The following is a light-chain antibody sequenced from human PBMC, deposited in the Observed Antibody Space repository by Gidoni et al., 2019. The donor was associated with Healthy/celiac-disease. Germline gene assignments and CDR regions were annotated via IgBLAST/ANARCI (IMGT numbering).Light chain of an antibody. Sequence: ALTQSPGTPSLSPGERATLSCRASQSVSSSYLAWYQHKPGQAPRLLIYGASRRATGIPDRFSGSGSGTDFTRTISRLEPEDFAVYYCKQYGSFFXGXTKVEIK. J-gene: IGKJ4*01. CDR2: GAS. V-gene: IGKV3-20*01. CDR3: KQYGSF. CDR1: QSVSSSY.